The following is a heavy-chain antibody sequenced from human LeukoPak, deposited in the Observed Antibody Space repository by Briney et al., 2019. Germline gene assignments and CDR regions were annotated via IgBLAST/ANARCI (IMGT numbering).Heavy chain of an antibody. D-gene: IGHD3-10*01. V-gene: IGHV3-21*01. CDR2: ISSSSSYI. J-gene: IGHJ6*04. CDR1: GFTFSSYS. CDR3: ARAGGSGSYYRKIYYYYGMDV. Sequence: GGSLRLSCAASGFTFSSYSTNWVRQAPGKGLEWVSSISSSSSYIYYADSVKGRFTISRDNAKNSLYLQMNSLRAEDTAVYYCARAGGSGSYYRKIYYYYGMDVWGKGTTVTVSS.